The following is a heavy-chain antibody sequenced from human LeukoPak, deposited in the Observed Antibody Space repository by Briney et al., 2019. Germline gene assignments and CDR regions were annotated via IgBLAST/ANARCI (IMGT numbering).Heavy chain of an antibody. Sequence: GGSLRLSCAASGFTVSAHYMSWIRQAPGKGLECVSFLYTGGDTYYADSVKGRFTISRDNSKNTLYLQMNSLRAEDTAVYYCARGPGSRGIFDYWGQGTLVTVSS. CDR2: LYTGGDT. D-gene: IGHD3-10*01. J-gene: IGHJ4*02. V-gene: IGHV3-53*01. CDR3: ARGPGSRGIFDY. CDR1: GFTVSAHY.